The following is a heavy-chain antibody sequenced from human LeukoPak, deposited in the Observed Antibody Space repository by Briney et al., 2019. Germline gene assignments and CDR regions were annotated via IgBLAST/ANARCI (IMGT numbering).Heavy chain of an antibody. D-gene: IGHD3-10*01. CDR3: AKGNKGGMIVPGERPKYFQH. CDR1: GGSISSSSYY. CDR2: IYYSGST. J-gene: IGHJ1*01. Sequence: PSETLSLTCTVSGGSISSSSYYWGWIRQPPGKGLEWIGSIYYSGSTYYDPSLKSRVTISVDTSKNQFSLKLSSVTAADTAVYYCAKGNKGGMIVPGERPKYFQHWGQGTLVTVSS. V-gene: IGHV4-39*07.